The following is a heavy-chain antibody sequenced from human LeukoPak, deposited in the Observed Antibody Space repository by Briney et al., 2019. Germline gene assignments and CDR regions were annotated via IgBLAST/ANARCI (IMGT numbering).Heavy chain of an antibody. J-gene: IGHJ4*02. D-gene: IGHD6-13*01. CDR1: GGSISSYY. V-gene: IGHV4-59*01. CDR3: ARLKIIKGPSSSNSIYYFDY. CDR2: IYYSGST. Sequence: SETLSLTCTVSGGSISSYYWSWIRQPPGKGLEWIGYIYYSGSTDHNPSLKSRVTISVDTSKNQFSLKLSSVTAADTAVYYCARLKIIKGPSSSNSIYYFDYWGQGTLVTVPS.